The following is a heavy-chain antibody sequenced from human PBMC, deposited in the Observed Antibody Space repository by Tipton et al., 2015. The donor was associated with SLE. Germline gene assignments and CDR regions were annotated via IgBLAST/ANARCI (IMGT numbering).Heavy chain of an antibody. CDR3: ARDLLDYGDYFGY. Sequence: QLVQSGAEVRKPGASVKVSCMPSGYSFTSHYIHWVRQAPGQGLEWMGIISPSGDYTKYPQSFQGRVTMTTDTSTSTAYMELRSLRSDDTAVYYCARDLLDYGDYFGYWGQGTLVTVSS. CDR1: GYSFTSHY. CDR2: ISPSGDYT. J-gene: IGHJ4*02. D-gene: IGHD4-17*01. V-gene: IGHV1-46*01.